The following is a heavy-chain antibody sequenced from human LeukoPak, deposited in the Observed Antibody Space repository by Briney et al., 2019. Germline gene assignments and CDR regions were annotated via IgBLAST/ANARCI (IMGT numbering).Heavy chain of an antibody. CDR2: ISSSSSYI. CDR3: ARWSYGAGFDP. D-gene: IGHD3-10*01. Sequence: GGSLRLSCAASGFTLSSYSMNWVRQAPGKGLGWVSSISSSSSYIYYADSVKGRFTISRDNAKNSLYLQMNSPRAEDTAVYYCARWSYGAGFDPWGQGTLVTVSS. J-gene: IGHJ5*02. V-gene: IGHV3-21*01. CDR1: GFTLSSYS.